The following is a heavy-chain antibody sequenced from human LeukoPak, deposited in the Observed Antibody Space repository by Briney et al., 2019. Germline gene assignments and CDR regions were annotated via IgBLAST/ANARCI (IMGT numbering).Heavy chain of an antibody. V-gene: IGHV4-31*03. CDR2: IYYSGST. CDR3: ARELGYCSSTSCWGWFDP. Sequence: SETLSLTFTVSGGSISSGGYYWSWIRQHPGKGLEWTGYIYYSGSTYYNPSLKSRVTISVDTSKNQLSLKLSSVTAAYTAVYYCARELGYCSSTSCWGWFDPWGQGTLVTVSS. CDR1: GGSISSGGYY. D-gene: IGHD2-2*01. J-gene: IGHJ5*02.